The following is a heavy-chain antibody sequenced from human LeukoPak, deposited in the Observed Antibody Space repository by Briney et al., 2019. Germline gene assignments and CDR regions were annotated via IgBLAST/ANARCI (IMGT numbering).Heavy chain of an antibody. Sequence: GGSLRLSCAASGFTFSSYAMSWVRQAPGKGLEWVPAISAGGGTTYYGDSVKGRFTISRDKSKTTLYLQMNSLKAEDTAMYYCAKDRDGGSNTRAKGFDYWGQGTLVTVSS. CDR2: ISAGGGTT. V-gene: IGHV3-23*01. CDR1: GFTFSSYA. D-gene: IGHD3-16*01. J-gene: IGHJ4*02. CDR3: AKDRDGGSNTRAKGFDY.